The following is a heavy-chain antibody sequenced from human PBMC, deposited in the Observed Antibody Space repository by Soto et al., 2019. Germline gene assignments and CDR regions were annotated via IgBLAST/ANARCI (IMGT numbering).Heavy chain of an antibody. Sequence: EVQLVETGGGLIQPGGSLRLSCAASGFSVGSNYMTWVRQSPGKGLEWVSLIYGNGDTDYADSVKGRFSISRDNFKNTLYLQMNNLRAEDTAVYHCARKSDSSPVPEADGVWGRGTLVTVSS. CDR2: IYGNGDT. CDR3: ARKSDSSPVPEADGV. V-gene: IGHV3-53*02. D-gene: IGHD2-8*01. J-gene: IGHJ4*02. CDR1: GFSVGSNY.